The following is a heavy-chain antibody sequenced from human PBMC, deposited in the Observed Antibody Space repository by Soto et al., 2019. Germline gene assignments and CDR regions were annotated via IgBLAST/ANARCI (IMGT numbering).Heavy chain of an antibody. Sequence: PSETLSLTCTVSGGSISSGGYYWSWIRQHPGKGLEWIGYIYYSGSTYYNPSLKSRVTISVDTSKNQFSLKLSSVTAADTAVYYCARCYYGSGSYYKGRGWFDPWGQGTLVTVS. J-gene: IGHJ5*02. CDR2: IYYSGST. V-gene: IGHV4-31*03. D-gene: IGHD3-10*01. CDR3: ARCYYGSGSYYKGRGWFDP. CDR1: GGSISSGGYY.